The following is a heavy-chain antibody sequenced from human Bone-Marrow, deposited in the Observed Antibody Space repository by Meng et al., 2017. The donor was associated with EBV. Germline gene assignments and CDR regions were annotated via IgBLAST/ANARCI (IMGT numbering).Heavy chain of an antibody. V-gene: IGHV1-2*06. D-gene: IGHD6-19*01. CDR1: GYNFRNYF. CDR2: INPLTGVT. J-gene: IGHJ4*02. CDR3: AGGWAPDY. Sequence: QVQVVQSGAEVKKPGSSVKCSCKASGYNFRNYFMHWVRQAPGQGLEYMGRINPLTGVTNYVQKFQGRVTVTRDTSISTSYMELSGLTHDDTAVYFCAGGWAPDYWGQGTLVTVSS.